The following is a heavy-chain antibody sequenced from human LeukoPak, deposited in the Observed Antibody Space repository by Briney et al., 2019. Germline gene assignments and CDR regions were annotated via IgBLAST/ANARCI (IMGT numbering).Heavy chain of an antibody. Sequence: SETLSLTCTVSGGSISSYYWSWIRQPPGKGLEWIGYIYYSGSTNYNPSLKSRVTISVDTSKNQFSLKLSSVTAADTAVYYCARGFGRGYDRPYFDYWGQGTLVTVSS. CDR2: IYYSGST. V-gene: IGHV4-59*01. D-gene: IGHD5-12*01. J-gene: IGHJ4*02. CDR1: GGSISSYY. CDR3: ARGFGRGYDRPYFDY.